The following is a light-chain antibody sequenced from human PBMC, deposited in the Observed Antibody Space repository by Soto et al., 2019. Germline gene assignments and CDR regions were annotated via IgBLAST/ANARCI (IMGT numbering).Light chain of an antibody. CDR3: QHYGGMWT. V-gene: IGKV1-5*01. J-gene: IGKJ1*01. CDR1: QSIRNR. Sequence: DIQMTQSPSTLSASVGDRVTITCRASQSIRNRLAWYQQKPGKAPKVLIYDASSLESGVPSRFRGSGPGTEFILTISSLQPDDFASYCCQHYGGMWTVGQGTKVE. CDR2: DAS.